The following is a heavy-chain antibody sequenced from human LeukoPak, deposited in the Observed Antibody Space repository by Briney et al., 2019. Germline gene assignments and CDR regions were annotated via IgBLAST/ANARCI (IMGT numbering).Heavy chain of an antibody. J-gene: IGHJ6*02. D-gene: IGHD3-22*01. Sequence: GGSLRLSCAASGFTFSSYWMHWVRQAPGKGLVWVPRINSDGSSTSYADSVKGRFTISRDNAKNTLYLQMNSLRAEDTAVYYCARILGDSSGYYYLPLYYYYGMDVWGQGTTVTVSS. V-gene: IGHV3-74*01. CDR2: INSDGSST. CDR3: ARILGDSSGYYYLPLYYYYGMDV. CDR1: GFTFSSYW.